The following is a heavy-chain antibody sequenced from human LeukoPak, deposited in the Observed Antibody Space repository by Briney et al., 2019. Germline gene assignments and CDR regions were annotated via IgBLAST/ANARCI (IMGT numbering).Heavy chain of an antibody. J-gene: IGHJ3*02. D-gene: IGHD4/OR15-4a*01. CDR1: GDSVSSNSTA. Sequence: SQTLSLTCAISGDSVSSNSTAWNWIRQSPSRGLEWLGRTYYRSKWYNDYTVSVKSRITFNPDTSKNQFSLHLNSVTPKDTAVYYCARKGLSADSFDIWGQGTLVTVSS. CDR2: TYYRSKWYN. CDR3: ARKGLSADSFDI. V-gene: IGHV6-1*01.